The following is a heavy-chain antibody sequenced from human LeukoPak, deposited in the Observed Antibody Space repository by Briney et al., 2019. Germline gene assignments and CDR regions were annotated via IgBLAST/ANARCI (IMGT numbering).Heavy chain of an antibody. D-gene: IGHD3-10*01. CDR1: GGSFTGYY. J-gene: IGHJ4*02. CDR3: ARRDFGTGSRWSRYYFDL. V-gene: IGHV4-59*08. Sequence: SETLSLTCPVRGGSFTGYYWSGTWQPPGKGLEGIGYIHHSGSTNYNPSLRGRVSISLDTSKNQFSLNLRSVTDAGTDVYYVARRDFGTGSRWSRYYFDLWGQGPLVTVSS. CDR2: IHHSGST.